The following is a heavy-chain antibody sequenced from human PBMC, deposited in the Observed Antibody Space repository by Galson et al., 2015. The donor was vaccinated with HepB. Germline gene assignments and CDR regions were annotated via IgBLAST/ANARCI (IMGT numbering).Heavy chain of an antibody. CDR3: ATEPSGEYYYYYGMDV. Sequence: SVKVSCKVSGYTLTELSMHWVRQAPGKGLEWMGGFDPEDGETIYAQKFQGRVTMTEDTSTDTAYMELSSLRSEDTAVYYCATEPSGEYYYYYGMDVWGQGTTVTVSS. D-gene: IGHD3-10*01. V-gene: IGHV1-24*01. CDR2: FDPEDGET. J-gene: IGHJ6*02. CDR1: GYTLTELS.